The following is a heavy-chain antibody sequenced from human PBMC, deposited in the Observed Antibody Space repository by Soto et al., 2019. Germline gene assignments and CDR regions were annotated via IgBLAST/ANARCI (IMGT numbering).Heavy chain of an antibody. D-gene: IGHD3-10*01. CDR3: AKPRDTMALNGFDP. CDR2: ISSNGGST. V-gene: IGHV3-64*04. CDR1: GFTFSSYA. Sequence: PGGSLRLSCSASGFTFSSYAMHWVRQAPGKGLEYVSAISSNGGSTYYADSVKGRFTISRDNSKNTLYLQMNSLRAEDTAVYYCAKPRDTMALNGFDPWGQGTLVTVSS. J-gene: IGHJ5*02.